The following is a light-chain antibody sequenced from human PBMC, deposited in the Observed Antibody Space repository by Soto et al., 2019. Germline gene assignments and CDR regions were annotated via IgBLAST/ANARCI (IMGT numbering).Light chain of an antibody. V-gene: IGKV1-6*01. CDR2: AAS. CDR3: LQDYNYPRT. CDR1: QGIRAD. J-gene: IGKJ2*02. Sequence: AIQMTQSPSSLSASVGDRVTISCRASQGIRADLGWYQHKPGKAPRLLIYAASSLQGGVPSRFSGTGSGTDFTLPINNLQPEDSATYYCLQDYNYPRTFGQGTKLEI.